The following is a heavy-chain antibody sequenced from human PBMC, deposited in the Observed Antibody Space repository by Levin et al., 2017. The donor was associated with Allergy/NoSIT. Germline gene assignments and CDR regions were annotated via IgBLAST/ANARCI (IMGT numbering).Heavy chain of an antibody. D-gene: IGHD3-22*01. Sequence: KISCKASGGTFSSYAISWVRQAPGQGLEWMGGIIPIFGTANYAQKFQGRVTITADESTSTAYMELSSLRSEDTAVYYCARDSRYYDSSGYYDSRWYFDLWGRGTLVTVSS. V-gene: IGHV1-69*01. CDR3: ARDSRYYDSSGYYDSRWYFDL. CDR2: IIPIFGTA. CDR1: GGTFSSYA. J-gene: IGHJ2*01.